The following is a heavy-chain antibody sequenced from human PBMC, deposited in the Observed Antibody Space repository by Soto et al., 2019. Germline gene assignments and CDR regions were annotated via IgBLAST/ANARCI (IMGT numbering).Heavy chain of an antibody. Sequence: QVHLVESGGGVVQPGTSLRLSCAASGFSFSDYGMHWVRQAPGKGLEWLTIIWFDASHEYYADSGKGRFTISRDNSYNTRYLRFTSLTADDTAVYFCARDQGRATADGPLGNGLDVWGQGTAVTVSS. D-gene: IGHD6-13*01. CDR2: IWFDASHE. V-gene: IGHV3-33*01. J-gene: IGHJ6*02. CDR1: GFSFSDYG. CDR3: ARDQGRATADGPLGNGLDV.